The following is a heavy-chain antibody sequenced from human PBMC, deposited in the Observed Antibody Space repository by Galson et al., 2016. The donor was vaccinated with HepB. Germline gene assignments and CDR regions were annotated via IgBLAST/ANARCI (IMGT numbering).Heavy chain of an antibody. V-gene: IGHV4-61*01. D-gene: IGHD4-17*01. Sequence: SETLSLTCTVSGGSVNNGRSYWTWIRQPPGKQPEWIGYIFYTGITHYNPSLKRRINISIDTSQNEFSLKLSSVTAADTAIYYCAKVRGDNGDYAVPYYFDSWGQGILATFFS. J-gene: IGHJ4*02. CDR2: IFYTGIT. CDR1: GGSVNNGRSY. CDR3: AKVRGDNGDYAVPYYFDS.